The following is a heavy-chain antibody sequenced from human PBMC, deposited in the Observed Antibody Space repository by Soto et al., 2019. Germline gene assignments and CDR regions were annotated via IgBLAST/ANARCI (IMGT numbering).Heavy chain of an antibody. J-gene: IGHJ6*02. Sequence: EVQLVESGGGLVQPGGSLRLSCAASGFTFSNYWMSWVRQAPGKGLEWVANIKQDGSDKYYVDSVKGRFTISRDNAENSLYLQMNSLGAEDTAVYYCTRGTELRFCTSSSCPGIDVWGQGTTVAVSS. D-gene: IGHD2-2*01. CDR1: GFTFSNYW. CDR3: TRGTELRFCTSSSCPGIDV. CDR2: IKQDGSDK. V-gene: IGHV3-7*03.